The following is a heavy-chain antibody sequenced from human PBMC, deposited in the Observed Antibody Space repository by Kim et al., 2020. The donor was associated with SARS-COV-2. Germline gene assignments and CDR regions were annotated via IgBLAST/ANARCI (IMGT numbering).Heavy chain of an antibody. Sequence: GRSLRLSCAASGFTFSDYGLHWVRQAPGKGLEWVAVIPHDGSDKYYVDSVKGRFTISRDNSKNTLYLQMSNLRAEDTAIYYCAKSSSGWYAPPFDYWGQGTLVTVSS. CDR1: GFTFSDYG. J-gene: IGHJ4*02. CDR3: AKSSSGWYAPPFDY. D-gene: IGHD6-19*01. V-gene: IGHV3-30*18. CDR2: IPHDGSDK.